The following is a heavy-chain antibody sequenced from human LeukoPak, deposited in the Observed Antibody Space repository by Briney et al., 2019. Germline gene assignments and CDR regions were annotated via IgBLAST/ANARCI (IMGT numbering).Heavy chain of an antibody. J-gene: IGHJ4*02. V-gene: IGHV4-59*08. Sequence: SETLSLTCTVSGGSISSYYWSWIRQPPGKGLEWIGYTYSSGSTDYNPSLKGRVTISVDSSKNQFSLNLTSVTAADTAVYYCSRHAYYNPQDYFDSWGQGSLVTVSS. CDR2: TYSSGST. CDR3: SRHAYYNPQDYFDS. CDR1: GGSISSYY. D-gene: IGHD4/OR15-4a*01.